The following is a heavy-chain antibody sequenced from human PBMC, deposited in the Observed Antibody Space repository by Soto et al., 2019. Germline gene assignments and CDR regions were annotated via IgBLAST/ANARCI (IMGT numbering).Heavy chain of an antibody. D-gene: IGHD3-22*01. CDR2: ISGSGGST. Sequence: EVQLLESGGGLVQPGGSLRLSCAASEFTFSSYAMSWVRQAPGKGLEWVSAISGSGGSTYYADSVKGRFTISRDNSKNTLYLQMNSLRAEDTAVYYCAKGRSDSSGYFRGFDYRGQGTLVTVSS. CDR1: EFTFSSYA. CDR3: AKGRSDSSGYFRGFDY. J-gene: IGHJ4*02. V-gene: IGHV3-23*01.